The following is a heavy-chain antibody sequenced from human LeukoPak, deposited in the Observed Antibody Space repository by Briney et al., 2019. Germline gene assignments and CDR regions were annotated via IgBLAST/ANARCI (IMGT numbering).Heavy chain of an antibody. Sequence: GASVKVSCKASGGTFSSYAISWVRQAPGQGLEWMGGIIPIFGTANYAQKFQGRVTITTDESTSTAYMELSSLRSEDTAVYYCAREPGLQWLGAFVIGGQGTMVTVSS. CDR2: IIPIFGTA. CDR1: GGTFSSYA. V-gene: IGHV1-69*05. J-gene: IGHJ3*02. CDR3: AREPGLQWLGAFVI. D-gene: IGHD6-19*01.